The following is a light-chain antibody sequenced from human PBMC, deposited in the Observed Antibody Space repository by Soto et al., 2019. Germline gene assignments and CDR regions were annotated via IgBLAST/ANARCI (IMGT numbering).Light chain of an antibody. CDR2: SAS. CDR1: QSVRSSQ. J-gene: IGKJ2*01. V-gene: IGKV3-20*01. Sequence: EIVLTQSPATLSLSPGERATLSCRASQSVRSSQFAWYQHKPGQAPRLLIYSASTRATGIPDRFSGSGSGTDFTLSISRLEPEDFAVYYCQQYENSPPYTFGQGTKLEI. CDR3: QQYENSPPYT.